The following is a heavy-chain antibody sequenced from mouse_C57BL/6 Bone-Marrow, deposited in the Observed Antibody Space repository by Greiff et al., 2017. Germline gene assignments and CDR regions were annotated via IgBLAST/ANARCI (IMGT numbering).Heavy chain of an antibody. Sequence: EVQLQQSGPVLVKPGASVKMSCKASGYTFTDYYMNWVKQSHGKSLEWIGVINPYNGGTSYNQKFKGKATLTVDKSSSTAYMELNSLKSEDSAVYYCAFIYYGNPYFDYWGQGTTLTVSS. V-gene: IGHV1-19*01. J-gene: IGHJ2*01. CDR1: GYTFTDYY. CDR3: AFIYYGNPYFDY. D-gene: IGHD2-1*01. CDR2: INPYNGGT.